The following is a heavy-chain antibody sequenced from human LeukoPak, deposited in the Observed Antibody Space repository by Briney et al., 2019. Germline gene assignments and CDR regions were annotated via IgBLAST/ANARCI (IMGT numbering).Heavy chain of an antibody. J-gene: IGHJ4*02. D-gene: IGHD6-19*01. CDR3: ARGVAEAGIYFDY. V-gene: IGHV4-38-2*02. Sequence: SETLSLTCTVSGYSISSGYYWGWIRPPPGKCLEWIGSFYHSWNTYYNPSLKSRVTISVDTSKNQFSLTLSSVTAAYTAVYYCARGVAEAGIYFDYWGQGTLVTVSS. CDR1: GYSISSGYY. CDR2: FYHSWNT.